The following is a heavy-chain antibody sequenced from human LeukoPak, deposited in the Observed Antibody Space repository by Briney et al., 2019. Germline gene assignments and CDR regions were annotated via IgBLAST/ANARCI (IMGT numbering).Heavy chain of an antibody. CDR3: ARDGLLGATNPFDY. J-gene: IGHJ4*02. Sequence: GGSLRLSCAASGFSVSTKYMSWVRQAPGKGLKWVSVIYGADGTYYADSVKGRFTISRDNSKNTLYLQMNSLRPEDTAVYYCARDGLLGATNPFDYWGQGTLVTVSS. CDR1: GFSVSTKY. V-gene: IGHV3-66*01. D-gene: IGHD1-26*01. CDR2: IYGADGT.